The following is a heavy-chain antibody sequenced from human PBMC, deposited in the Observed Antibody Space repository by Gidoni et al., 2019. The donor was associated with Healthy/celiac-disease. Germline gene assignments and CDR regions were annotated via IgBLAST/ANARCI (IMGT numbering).Heavy chain of an antibody. D-gene: IGHD2-2*01. J-gene: IGHJ4*02. CDR1: GFTFRSDA. CDR3: AKGIVVVPAATYFDY. CDR2: ISGSGGRR. Sequence: EVQLLESGLGLVQPGGSLRLSCAASGFTFRSDAMSWVRQAPGKGLEWVSAISGSGGRRYYADSVKGRFTISRDNSKNTLYLQMNSLRAEDTAVYYCAKGIVVVPAATYFDYWGQGTLVTVSS. V-gene: IGHV3-23*01.